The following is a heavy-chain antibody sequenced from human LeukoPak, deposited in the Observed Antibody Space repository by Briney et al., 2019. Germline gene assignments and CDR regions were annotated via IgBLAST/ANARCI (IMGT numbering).Heavy chain of an antibody. CDR3: AKDSLKDIVVVVAATREGY. Sequence: GGSLRLSCAASGFTFSSYAMSWVRQAPGKGLEWVSAISGSGGSTYYADSVKGRFTISRDNSKNTLYLQMNSLRAEDTAVYYCAKDSLKDIVVVVAATREGYWAQGTLVTVSS. CDR1: GFTFSSYA. J-gene: IGHJ4*02. CDR2: ISGSGGST. D-gene: IGHD2-15*01. V-gene: IGHV3-23*01.